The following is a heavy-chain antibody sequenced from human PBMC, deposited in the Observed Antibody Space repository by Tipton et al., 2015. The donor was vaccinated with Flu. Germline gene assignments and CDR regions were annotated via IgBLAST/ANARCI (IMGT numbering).Heavy chain of an antibody. CDR3: ARSTYYYGSGSPDY. J-gene: IGHJ4*02. CDR2: IAHSGRT. V-gene: IGHV4-38-2*02. Sequence: TLSLTCTVSDYSISSGYYWGWIRQPPGKGLEWIGCIAHSGRTYYNPSLKSRVTISVDTAKNQFYQRLSSVTAAATAVYYCARSTYYYGSGSPDYWGQGTLVTVSS. D-gene: IGHD3-10*01. CDR1: DYSISSGYY.